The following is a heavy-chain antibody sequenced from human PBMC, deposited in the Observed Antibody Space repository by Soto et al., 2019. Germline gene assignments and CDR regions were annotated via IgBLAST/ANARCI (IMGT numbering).Heavy chain of an antibody. Sequence: QVQLQQWGAGLLKPSETLSLTCAVYGGSFSGYYWSWIRLPPGKGLEWIGEINHSGSTNYNPSLKSRVTIPVDTSKNQCSLKLSSVTAADTAVYYCARGYLPMVRGVHYAFDIWGQGTMVTVSS. J-gene: IGHJ3*02. V-gene: IGHV4-34*01. D-gene: IGHD3-10*01. CDR1: GGSFSGYY. CDR3: ARGYLPMVRGVHYAFDI. CDR2: INHSGST.